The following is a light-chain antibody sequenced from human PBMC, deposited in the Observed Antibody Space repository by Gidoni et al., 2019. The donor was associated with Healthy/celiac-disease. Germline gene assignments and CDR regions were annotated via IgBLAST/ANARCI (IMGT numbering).Light chain of an antibody. CDR2: GAS. CDR3: QQYNNWPPYT. J-gene: IGKJ2*01. Sequence: EIVMTQSLATLSVSPGESATLSCRASQRVSSNLAWYQQKPGQAPRLLIYGASTRATGIPARFSGSGSGTEFTLTISSLQSEDFAVYYCQQYNNWPPYTFGQGTKLEIK. CDR1: QRVSSN. V-gene: IGKV3-15*01.